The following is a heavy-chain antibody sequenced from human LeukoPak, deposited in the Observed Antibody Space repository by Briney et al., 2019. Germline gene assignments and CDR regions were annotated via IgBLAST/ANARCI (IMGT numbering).Heavy chain of an antibody. CDR2: INHSGST. CDR1: GVSFSGYY. Sequence: SETLSLTCAVYGVSFSGYYWSWIRQPPGKGLEWIGEINHSGSTNYNPSLKSRVTISVDTSKNQFSLKLSSVTAADTAVYYCARRRYCSGGSCYSDLDYWGQGTLVTVSS. D-gene: IGHD2-15*01. J-gene: IGHJ4*02. CDR3: ARRRYCSGGSCYSDLDY. V-gene: IGHV4-34*01.